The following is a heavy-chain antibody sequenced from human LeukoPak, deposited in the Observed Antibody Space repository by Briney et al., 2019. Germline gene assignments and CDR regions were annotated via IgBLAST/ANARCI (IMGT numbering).Heavy chain of an antibody. V-gene: IGHV1-2*02. CDR1: GYTFTGYY. J-gene: IGHJ4*02. CDR2: INPNSGGT. Sequence: GASVKVSCKASGYTFTGYYMHWVRQAPGQGLEWMGWINPNSGGTNYAQKFQGRVTMTRDTSISTAYMELSRLRSDDTAVYYCARIMGVYDSSGYIGYWGQGTLVTVSS. CDR3: ARIMGVYDSSGYIGY. D-gene: IGHD3-22*01.